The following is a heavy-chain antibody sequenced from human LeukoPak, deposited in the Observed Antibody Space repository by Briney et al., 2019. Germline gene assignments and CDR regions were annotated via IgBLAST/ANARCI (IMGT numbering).Heavy chain of an antibody. CDR1: GVSISSYY. CDR2: IFYSGST. CDR3: ARDRGEALDY. J-gene: IGHJ4*02. D-gene: IGHD3-16*01. Sequence: PSETLSLTCTVSGVSISSYYWSWLRQPPGKGLEWIGYIFYSGSTKYNPSLKSRVTISVDTSKNQFSLKLNSVTAADTAVYYCARDRGEALDYWGQGTLVTVSS. V-gene: IGHV4-59*01.